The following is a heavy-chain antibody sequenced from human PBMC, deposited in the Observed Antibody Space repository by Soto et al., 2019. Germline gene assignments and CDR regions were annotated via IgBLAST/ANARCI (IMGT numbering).Heavy chain of an antibody. D-gene: IGHD1-26*01. J-gene: IGHJ4*02. V-gene: IGHV3-30-3*01. CDR3: ARGGYSGAGDY. CDR2: ISYDGSNK. CDR1: GFTFSSYA. Sequence: QVQLVESGGGVVQPGRSLRLSCAASGFTFSSYAMHWVRQAPGKGLEWVAVISYDGSNKYYADSVKGRFTISRDNSKNTLYLQMNSLRAEDTAVYYGARGGYSGAGDYWGQGTLVTVSS.